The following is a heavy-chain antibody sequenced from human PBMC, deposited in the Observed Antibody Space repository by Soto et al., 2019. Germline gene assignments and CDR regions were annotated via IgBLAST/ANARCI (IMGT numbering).Heavy chain of an antibody. CDR2: IYWDDDK. V-gene: IGHV2-5*02. Sequence: QITLKESGPTLVKPTQTLTLTCTFSGFSLSTSGVGVGWIRQPPGKALEWLALIYWDDDKRYSPSLKSRLTITKDTSKNHVILTMTNMDPVDTATYYCAHSPPFPVVIAAKLFGAFDIWGQGTMVTVSS. CDR3: AHSPPFPVVIAAKLFGAFDI. J-gene: IGHJ3*02. D-gene: IGHD6-6*01. CDR1: GFSLSTSGVG.